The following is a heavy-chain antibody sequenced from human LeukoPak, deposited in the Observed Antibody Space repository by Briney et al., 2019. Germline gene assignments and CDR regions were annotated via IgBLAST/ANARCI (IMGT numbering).Heavy chain of an antibody. D-gene: IGHD6-13*01. J-gene: IGHJ4*02. CDR2: IWYDGSNK. Sequence: QPGGSLRLSCAASGFTFSSYGMHCVRQAPGKGLEWVAVIWYDGSNKYYADSVKGRFTISRDNSKNTLYLQMNSLRAEDTAVYYCARGLYSSSWYESYYWGQGTLVTVSS. CDR1: GFTFSSYG. CDR3: ARGLYSSSWYESYY. V-gene: IGHV3-33*01.